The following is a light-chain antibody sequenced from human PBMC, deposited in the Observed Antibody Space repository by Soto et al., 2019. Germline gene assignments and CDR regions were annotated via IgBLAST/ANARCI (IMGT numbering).Light chain of an antibody. V-gene: IGKV3-15*01. J-gene: IGKJ4*01. CDR2: AAS. CDR1: QSVSGN. Sequence: EIVMTQSPATLSVSPGERATLSCRASQSVSGNLAWYQQKPGQAPSLLIYAASTRATGISARFSGSGSGTDFTLTISSLQSEHFALYYCQQYNKWSLTFGGGTKVEIK. CDR3: QQYNKWSLT.